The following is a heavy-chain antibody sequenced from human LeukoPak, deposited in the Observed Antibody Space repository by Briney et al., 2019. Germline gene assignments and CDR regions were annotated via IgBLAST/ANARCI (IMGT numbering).Heavy chain of an antibody. D-gene: IGHD6-6*01. V-gene: IGHV4-39*01. Sequence: PSETRSLTRTVSGGSISSSSYYWGWIRQPPGKGLEWIGSIYYSGSTYYNPSLKSRVTISVDTSKNQFSLKLSSVTAADTAVYYCARSYSSSSHYYYYYMDVWGKGTTVTVSS. CDR2: IYYSGST. CDR3: ARSYSSSSHYYYYYMDV. J-gene: IGHJ6*03. CDR1: GGSISSSSYY.